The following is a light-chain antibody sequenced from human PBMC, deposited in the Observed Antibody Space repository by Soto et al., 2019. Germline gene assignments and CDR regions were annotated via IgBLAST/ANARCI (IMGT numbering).Light chain of an antibody. Sequence: EIVLTQFPGTLSLSPGETATLSCRASQSVSSSYLAWYQHKPGQAPRLLIYGPSGRATGVPDRFGGSNTGTEFTLTISRLEPEDFAVYYCHQYGSSPITFGQGTRLDIK. CDR3: HQYGSSPIT. V-gene: IGKV3-20*01. J-gene: IGKJ5*01. CDR1: QSVSSSY. CDR2: GPS.